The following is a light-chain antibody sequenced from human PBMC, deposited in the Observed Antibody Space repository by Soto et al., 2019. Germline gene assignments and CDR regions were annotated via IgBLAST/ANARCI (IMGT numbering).Light chain of an antibody. V-gene: IGLV2-23*01. Sequence: SALPQPASVTGAPGQSITISCSGTSSDVGSSNLVSWYQQHPGKAPKLIIFEGDRRPSGVSGRFSGSKSGNTASLTISGLQAEDEADYYCCSFARSSSFYAFGTGTKVTVL. CDR3: CSFARSSSFYA. CDR2: EGD. J-gene: IGLJ1*01. CDR1: SSDVGSSNL.